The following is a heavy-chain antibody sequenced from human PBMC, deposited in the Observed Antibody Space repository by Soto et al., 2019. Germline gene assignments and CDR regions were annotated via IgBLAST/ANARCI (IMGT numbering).Heavy chain of an antibody. V-gene: IGHV3-33*01. CDR3: AREFSFPPDAFDI. Sequence: QVQLVESGGGVVQPGRSLRLSCAASGFTFSSYGMHWVRQAPGKGLEWVAVIWYDGSNKYYADSVKGRFTISRDNSKNTLYLQMNSLRAEDTAVYYCAREFSFPPDAFDIWGQGTMVTVSS. D-gene: IGHD2-21*01. CDR1: GFTFSSYG. J-gene: IGHJ3*02. CDR2: IWYDGSNK.